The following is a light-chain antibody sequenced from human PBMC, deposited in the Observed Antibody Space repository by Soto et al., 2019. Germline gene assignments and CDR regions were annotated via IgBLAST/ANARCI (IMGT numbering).Light chain of an antibody. CDR3: AAWDDSLNGSVV. V-gene: IGLV1-44*01. CDR1: SSNIGSNT. Sequence: QLVLTQPPSASGTPGQRVTISCSGSSSNIGSNTVNWYQQLPGTAPKLLIYSNNQRPSGVPDRFSGSKSGTSASLAISGVQSEDEADYYCAAWDDSLNGSVVFGGGTKLTVL. J-gene: IGLJ2*01. CDR2: SNN.